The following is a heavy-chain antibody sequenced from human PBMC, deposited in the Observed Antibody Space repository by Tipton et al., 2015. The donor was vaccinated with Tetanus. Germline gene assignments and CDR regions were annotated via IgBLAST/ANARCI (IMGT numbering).Heavy chain of an antibody. CDR1: GDSISSFY. CDR3: ARGWGSSWYYFDY. D-gene: IGHD6-13*01. Sequence: TLSLTCSVSGDSISSFYWSWIRRPAGKGLEWIGRIYTSGSTNYNPSLKSRVTMSVDTSKRQFSLKLNSVTAADTAVYYCARGWGSSWYYFDYWGQGILVTVSS. J-gene: IGHJ4*02. CDR2: IYTSGST. V-gene: IGHV4-4*07.